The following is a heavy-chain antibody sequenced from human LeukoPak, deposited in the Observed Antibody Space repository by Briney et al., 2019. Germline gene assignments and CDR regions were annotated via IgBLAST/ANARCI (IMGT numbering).Heavy chain of an antibody. J-gene: IGHJ6*02. CDR3: ARVRAAAGFYYGMDV. Sequence: PGGSLRLSCAASGFIFGSYSINWVRQAPGKGLEWVSSISSSSSYIFYADSVKGRFTISRDNAKNSLYLQMNSLRAEDTALYYCARVRAAAGFYYGMDVWGQGTTVTVSS. CDR1: GFIFGSYS. CDR2: ISSSSSYI. D-gene: IGHD6-13*01. V-gene: IGHV3-21*01.